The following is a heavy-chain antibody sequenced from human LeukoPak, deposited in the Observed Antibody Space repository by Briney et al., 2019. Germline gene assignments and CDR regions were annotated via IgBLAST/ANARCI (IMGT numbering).Heavy chain of an antibody. CDR1: GFTFSSYA. CDR3: AKDLVVVNDAFDI. Sequence: PGGSLRLSCAASGFTFSSYAMSWVRQAPGKGLEWVSAISGSGGSTYYADSVKGRFTISRDNSKNTLYLQMNSLRAEDTAVYCCAKDLVVVNDAFDIWGQGTMVTVSS. D-gene: IGHD3-22*01. J-gene: IGHJ3*02. CDR2: ISGSGGST. V-gene: IGHV3-23*01.